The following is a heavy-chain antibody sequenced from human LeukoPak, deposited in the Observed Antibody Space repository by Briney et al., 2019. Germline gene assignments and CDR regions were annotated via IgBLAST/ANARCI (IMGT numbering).Heavy chain of an antibody. CDR1: GYTLTELP. Sequence: ASVKVSCKVSGYTLTELPMHWVRQAPGKGLEWMGGFDPEDGETIYAQKFQGRVTMTEDTSTDTAYMELSSLRSEDTAVYYCATSYYYDSSGPHFDYWGQGTLVTVSS. CDR3: ATSYYYDSSGPHFDY. V-gene: IGHV1-24*01. D-gene: IGHD3-22*01. CDR2: FDPEDGET. J-gene: IGHJ4*02.